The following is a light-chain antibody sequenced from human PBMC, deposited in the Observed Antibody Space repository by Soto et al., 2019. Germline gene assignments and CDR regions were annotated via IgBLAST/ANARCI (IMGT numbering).Light chain of an antibody. CDR3: CSYAGSPRYV. CDR2: DVS. V-gene: IGLV2-11*01. Sequence: QSALTQPRSVSGSPGQSDTISCTGTSSEVGGYNYVSWYQQHPGKAPKVMIYDVSERPSGVPDRFSGSKSGNTASLTISGLQAEDEADYYCCSYAGSPRYVLGTGTKLTVL. J-gene: IGLJ1*01. CDR1: SSEVGGYNY.